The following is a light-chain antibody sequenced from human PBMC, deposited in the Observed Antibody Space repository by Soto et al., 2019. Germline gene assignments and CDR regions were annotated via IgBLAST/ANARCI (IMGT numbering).Light chain of an antibody. CDR1: SSDVGGYNY. CDR2: DVH. Sequence: QSALTQPPSASGSPGQSVTISCTGTSSDVGGYNYVSWYRQHPGKAPQLIIYDVHKRPSGVPDRVSGSKSGNTASLTVSGLQAEDEADYFCNSYGGTNNYVVFGGGTKLTVL. J-gene: IGLJ2*01. V-gene: IGLV2-8*01. CDR3: NSYGGTNNYVV.